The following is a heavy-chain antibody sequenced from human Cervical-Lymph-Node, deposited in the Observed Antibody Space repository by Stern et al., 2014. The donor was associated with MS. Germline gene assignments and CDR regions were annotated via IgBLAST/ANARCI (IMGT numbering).Heavy chain of an antibody. V-gene: IGHV1-18*01. CDR1: GYTFTDYG. CDR2: ISGHNVVT. D-gene: IGHD4-17*01. J-gene: IGHJ4*02. CDR3: ARDRANYGVFDY. Sequence: QMQLVQSGGGVKKPGASVKVSCKTSGYTFTDYGVTWGRLAPGKGLEWLGWISGHNVVTYDARKFQDRVTITTDTSTNTAYLELRSLRADDTAIYYCARDRANYGVFDYWGQGSRVTVSA.